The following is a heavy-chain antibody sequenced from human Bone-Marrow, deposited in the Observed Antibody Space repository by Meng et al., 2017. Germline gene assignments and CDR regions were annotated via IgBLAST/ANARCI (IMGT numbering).Heavy chain of an antibody. V-gene: IGHV4-34*01. Sequence: GQLQRWGAGLLKPSGTLSLTCVVSGGSFSDYYWSWIRQPPGKGLEWIGEINHSGSTNYNPSLRSRVTISVDTSKNQFSLKLSSVTAADTAVYYCARDNTMIGSFDYWGQGTLVTVSS. CDR1: GGSFSDYY. J-gene: IGHJ4*02. D-gene: IGHD3-22*01. CDR2: INHSGST. CDR3: ARDNTMIGSFDY.